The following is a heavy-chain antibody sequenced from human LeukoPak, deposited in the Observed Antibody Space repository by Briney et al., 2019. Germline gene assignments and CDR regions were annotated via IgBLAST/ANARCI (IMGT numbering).Heavy chain of an antibody. J-gene: IGHJ4*02. V-gene: IGHV1-3*01. CDR2: INAGNGNT. D-gene: IGHD3-10*01. CDR1: GGTFSSYA. Sequence: ASVKVSCKASGGTFSSYAISWVRQAPGQRLEWMGWINAGNGNTKYSQKFQGRVTITRDTSASTAYMELSSLRSEDTAVYYCARADYGSGSYFGPRWGQGTLVTVSS. CDR3: ARADYGSGSYFGPR.